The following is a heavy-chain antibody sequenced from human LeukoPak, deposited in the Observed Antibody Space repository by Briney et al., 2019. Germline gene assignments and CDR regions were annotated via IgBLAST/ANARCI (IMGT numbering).Heavy chain of an antibody. J-gene: IGHJ4*02. CDR3: AREWQYSSGPQGY. D-gene: IGHD6-25*01. V-gene: IGHV1-8*01. CDR1: GYPFTSFD. CDR2: MTPNSEKR. Sequence: GASVKVSCKTSGYPFTSFDIHWVRQAAGHGLEWMSWMTPNSEKRGYAQKFQGRVTMTRDTSISTAYMELSRLRSDDTAVYYCAREWQYSSGPQGYWGQGTLVTVSS.